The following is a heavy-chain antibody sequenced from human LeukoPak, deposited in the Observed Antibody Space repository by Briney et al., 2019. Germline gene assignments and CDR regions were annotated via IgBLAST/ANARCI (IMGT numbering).Heavy chain of an antibody. CDR2: IYFTGTT. CDR3: ARKGYCSSGSCYLDY. Sequence: PSETLSLTCAVSGYSISSGYYWGWIRQPPGKGLEWIGSIYFTGTTYHNPSLKSRVTTSLDTSKNQFSLNLSSVTAADTAVYYCARKGYCSSGSCYLDYWGQGTLVTVSS. CDR1: GYSISSGYY. V-gene: IGHV4-38-2*01. D-gene: IGHD2-15*01. J-gene: IGHJ4*02.